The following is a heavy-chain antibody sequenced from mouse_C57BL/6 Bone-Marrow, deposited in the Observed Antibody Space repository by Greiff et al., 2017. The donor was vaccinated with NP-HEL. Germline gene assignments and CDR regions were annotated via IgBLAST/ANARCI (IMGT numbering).Heavy chain of an antibody. J-gene: IGHJ2*01. Sequence: QVQLKESGAELARPGASVKLSCKASGYTFTSYGISWVKQRTGQGLEWIGEIYPRSGNTYYNEKFKGKATLTADKSSSTAYMELRSLTSEDSAVYFCAPIYYGNFWYFDYWGQGTTLTVSS. D-gene: IGHD2-1*01. CDR1: GYTFTSYG. CDR3: APIYYGNFWYFDY. CDR2: IYPRSGNT. V-gene: IGHV1-81*01.